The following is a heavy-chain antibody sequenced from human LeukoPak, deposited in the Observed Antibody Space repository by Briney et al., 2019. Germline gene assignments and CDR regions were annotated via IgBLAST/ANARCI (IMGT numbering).Heavy chain of an antibody. CDR3: AREGYCTGTSCSYYYYYYMDV. CDR1: GGSISSYY. Sequence: SETLSLTCTVSGGSISSYYWSWIRQPAGKGLEWIGRIYTSGSTNYSPSLKSRVTMSVDTSKNQFSLKLSSVTAADTAVYYCAREGYCTGTSCSYYYYYYMDVWGKGTTVTVSS. D-gene: IGHD2-2*01. J-gene: IGHJ6*03. V-gene: IGHV4-4*07. CDR2: IYTSGST.